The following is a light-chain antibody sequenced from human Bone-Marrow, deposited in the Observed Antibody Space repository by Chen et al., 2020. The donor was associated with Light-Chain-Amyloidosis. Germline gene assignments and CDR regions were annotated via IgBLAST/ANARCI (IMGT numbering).Light chain of an antibody. CDR3: QVWDRSSDRPV. Sequence: SYVLTQPSSVSVAPGQTATIACGGNNIGSTSVHWYQQTPGQAPLLVVYDDSDRPSGIPERLSGSKSGNTATLTISRVEGGDEADYYCQVWDRSSDRPVFGGGTKLTVL. J-gene: IGLJ3*02. CDR2: DDS. CDR1: NIGSTS. V-gene: IGLV3-21*02.